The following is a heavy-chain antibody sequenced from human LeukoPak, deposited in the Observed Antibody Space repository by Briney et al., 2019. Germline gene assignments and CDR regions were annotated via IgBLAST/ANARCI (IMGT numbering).Heavy chain of an antibody. V-gene: IGHV1-2*02. D-gene: IGHD3-10*01. CDR2: INPNSGGT. Sequence: ASVKASCKGSGYTFTGYYVHWVRQAPGQGLEWMGWINPNSGGTNYAQKFQGRVTMTRDTSISTAYMELSRLRSDDTAVYYCARDQHLLWFGELYGRNWFDPWGQGTLVTVSS. J-gene: IGHJ5*02. CDR3: ARDQHLLWFGELYGRNWFDP. CDR1: GYTFTGYY.